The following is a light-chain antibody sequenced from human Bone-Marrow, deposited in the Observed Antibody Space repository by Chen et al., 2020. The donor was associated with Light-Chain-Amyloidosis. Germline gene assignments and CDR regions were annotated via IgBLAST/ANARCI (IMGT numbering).Light chain of an antibody. Sequence: DLVMTQSPDSLAVSLGERATIHCKSSQSVLYSSNNKNYLAWYQQKPVQPPKLLISWASTRESGVPDRFTGSGSGTDFTLTISSLQAEDVAVYYCQQYYSAPFTFGPGTKVNIK. J-gene: IGKJ3*01. CDR1: QSVLYSSNNKNY. CDR2: WAS. V-gene: IGKV4-1*01. CDR3: QQYYSAPFT.